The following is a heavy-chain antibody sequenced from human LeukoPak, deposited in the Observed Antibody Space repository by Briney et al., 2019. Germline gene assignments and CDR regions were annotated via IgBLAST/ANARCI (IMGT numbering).Heavy chain of an antibody. CDR3: ARDRRQASRNDAFDI. J-gene: IGHJ3*02. V-gene: IGHV4-61*02. CDR2: IYTSGST. Sequence: SETLSLTCTVSGGSISSGGYYWSWIRQPAGKGLEWIGRIYTSGSTNYNPSLKSRVTMSVDTSKNQFSLKLSSVTAADTAVYYCARDRRQASRNDAFDIWGQGTMVTVSS. D-gene: IGHD1-14*01. CDR1: GGSISSGGYY.